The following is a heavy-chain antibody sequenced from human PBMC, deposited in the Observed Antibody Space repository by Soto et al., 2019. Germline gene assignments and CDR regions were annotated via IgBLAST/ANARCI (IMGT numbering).Heavy chain of an antibody. J-gene: IGHJ4*02. V-gene: IGHV3-21*01. D-gene: IGHD3-22*01. Sequence: EVQLVESGGGLVKPGGSLRLSCAASGFTFSRYSMNWVRQAPGKGLEWVSSISSSGSYIDYADAVKGRLTISRDNAKNSLYLQMNSLRAEDTAGYYRATMGSGYYYDYWGQGTLVTVSS. CDR2: ISSSGSYI. CDR1: GFTFSRYS. CDR3: ATMGSGYYYDY.